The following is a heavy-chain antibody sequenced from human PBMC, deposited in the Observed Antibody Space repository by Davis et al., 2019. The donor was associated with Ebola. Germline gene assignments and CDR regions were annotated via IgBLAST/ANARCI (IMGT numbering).Heavy chain of an antibody. V-gene: IGHV3-15*01. J-gene: IGHJ5*02. CDR2: IKSKTDGGTT. CDR3: TAGITMVRGDWFDP. D-gene: IGHD3-10*01. Sequence: GESLKISCAAPGFTFKNAWMSGVRQAPGKGVEWVGRIKSKTDGGTTDYAAVVKGRFTISSDVSETTVYLQMNSLRTEDTAVYYCTAGITMVRGDWFDPWGQGTLVTVSS. CDR1: GFTFKNAW.